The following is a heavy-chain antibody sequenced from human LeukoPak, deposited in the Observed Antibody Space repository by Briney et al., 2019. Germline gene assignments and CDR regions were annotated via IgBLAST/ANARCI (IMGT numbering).Heavy chain of an antibody. V-gene: IGHV4-61*02. J-gene: IGHJ4*02. CDR2: IYTSGST. Sequence: SETLSLTCTVSGGSISSGSYYWSWVRQPAGKGLEWIGRIYTSGSTNYNPSLKSRVTISVDTSKNQFSLKLSSVTAADTAVYYCARHRRPAMVDYWGQGTLVTVSS. CDR3: ARHRRPAMVDY. D-gene: IGHD5-18*01. CDR1: GGSISSGSYY.